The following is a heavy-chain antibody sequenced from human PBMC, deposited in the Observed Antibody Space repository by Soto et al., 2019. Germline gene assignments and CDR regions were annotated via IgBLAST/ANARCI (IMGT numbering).Heavy chain of an antibody. Sequence: SVKVSWKASGGTFSRYAISWGRQAPGQGPEWMGGIIPIFGTANYAQKFQGRVTITADESTSTAYMELSSLRSEDTAVYYCARVDCSSTSCYGYYYYYGMDVWGQGTTVTVSS. D-gene: IGHD2-2*01. CDR1: GGTFSRYA. CDR3: ARVDCSSTSCYGYYYYYGMDV. V-gene: IGHV1-69*13. CDR2: IIPIFGTA. J-gene: IGHJ6*02.